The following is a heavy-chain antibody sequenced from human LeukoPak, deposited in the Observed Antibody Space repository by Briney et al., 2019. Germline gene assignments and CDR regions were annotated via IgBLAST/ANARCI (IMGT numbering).Heavy chain of an antibody. Sequence: PGRSLRLSCVASGFTFSTYGMRWVRQAPGKGLEWVAVISYDGSNKYYADSVKGRFTISRDNSKNTLYLQMNSRRAEDTAEYYCAKETGSGSYSEYYFFYWGQGTLGTVSS. CDR1: GFTFSTYG. CDR3: AKETGSGSYSEYYFFY. D-gene: IGHD3-10*01. V-gene: IGHV3-30*18. J-gene: IGHJ4*02. CDR2: ISYDGSNK.